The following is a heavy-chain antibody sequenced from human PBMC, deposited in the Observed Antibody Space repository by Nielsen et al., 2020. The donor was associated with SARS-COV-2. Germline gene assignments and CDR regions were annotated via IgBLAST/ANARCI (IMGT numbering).Heavy chain of an antibody. D-gene: IGHD3-3*01. CDR3: AKEVLRFLEWSKVLRPYGMDV. CDR1: GFTGSSNY. Sequence: GESLKISCAASGFTGSSNYMSWVRQAPGKGLEWVSVIYSGGSTYYADSVKGRFTISRDNSKNTLYLQMNSLRAEDTAVYYCAKEVLRFLEWSKVLRPYGMDVWGQGTTVTVSS. V-gene: IGHV3-53*01. CDR2: IYSGGST. J-gene: IGHJ6*02.